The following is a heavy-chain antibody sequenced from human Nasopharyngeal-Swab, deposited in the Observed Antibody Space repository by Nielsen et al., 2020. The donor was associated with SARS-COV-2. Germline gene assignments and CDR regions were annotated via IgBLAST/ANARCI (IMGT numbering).Heavy chain of an antibody. Sequence: GGSLRLSYKVSGYSFIGYWIGWVRQMPGRGLEWMGIIYPGDSDTRYNPSFQGQVTISADNSISTAYLQWGSLKASDSAMYYCARPLAAASYYFDYWGQGTLVTVPQ. D-gene: IGHD6-25*01. J-gene: IGHJ4*02. CDR2: IYPGDSDT. CDR3: ARPLAAASYYFDY. V-gene: IGHV5-51*01. CDR1: GYSFIGYW.